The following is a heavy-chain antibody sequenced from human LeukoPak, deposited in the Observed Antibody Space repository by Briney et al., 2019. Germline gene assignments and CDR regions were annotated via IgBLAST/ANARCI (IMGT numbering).Heavy chain of an antibody. CDR2: LTGSGGNT. CDR1: GFTFNNYA. V-gene: IGHV3-23*01. CDR3: AKSSHYSGYDWGYDY. Sequence: PGGSLRLSCAASGFTFNNYAMTWARQAPGKGLEWVSGLTGSGGNTYYTDSVEGRFTMSRDNSKNTLYLQMNSLRAEDTAVYYCAKSSHYSGYDWGYDYWGQGTLVTVSS. J-gene: IGHJ4*02. D-gene: IGHD5-12*01.